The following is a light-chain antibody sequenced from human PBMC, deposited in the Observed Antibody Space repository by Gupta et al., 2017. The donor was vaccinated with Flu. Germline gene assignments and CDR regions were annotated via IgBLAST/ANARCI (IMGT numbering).Light chain of an antibody. CDR2: ENN. CDR1: SSNIGNNY. V-gene: IGLV1-51*02. Sequence: SVLTPPPSVSAAPGQKVTISCSGSSSNIGNNYVSWYQQHPGTAPKLLIYENNKRPSGIPDRFSGSKSGTSATLGITGLQTGDEADYYCGTWDSGLGAYVFGTGTKVTVL. CDR3: GTWDSGLGAYV. J-gene: IGLJ1*01.